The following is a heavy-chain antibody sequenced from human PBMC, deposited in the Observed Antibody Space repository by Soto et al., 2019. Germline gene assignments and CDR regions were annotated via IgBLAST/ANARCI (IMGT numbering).Heavy chain of an antibody. Sequence: SVKVSCKAPGGTFYTYTFSWVRQAPGQGLEWMGSITPVYPTTNYAEKFQGRLTVTADGSTNTAYMELNSLTSEDTAVYYCARIPRYSFPTSDDLDSWGQGTLVTVSS. D-gene: IGHD5-18*01. CDR3: ARIPRYSFPTSDDLDS. J-gene: IGHJ4*02. CDR2: ITPVYPTT. V-gene: IGHV1-69*13. CDR1: GGTFYTYT.